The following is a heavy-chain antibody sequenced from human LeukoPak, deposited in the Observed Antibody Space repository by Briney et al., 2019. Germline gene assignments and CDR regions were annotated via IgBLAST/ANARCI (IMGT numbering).Heavy chain of an antibody. V-gene: IGHV3-30*18. CDR1: GFTFSSYG. D-gene: IGHD3-22*01. Sequence: GRSLRLSCAASGFTFSSYGMHWVRQAPGKGLEWVAVISYDGSNKYYADSVKGRFTISRDNSKNTLYLQMNSLRAEDTAVYYCAKDAPAYYYDSSGYQGLFDYWGQGTLVTVSS. CDR2: ISYDGSNK. CDR3: AKDAPAYYYDSSGYQGLFDY. J-gene: IGHJ4*02.